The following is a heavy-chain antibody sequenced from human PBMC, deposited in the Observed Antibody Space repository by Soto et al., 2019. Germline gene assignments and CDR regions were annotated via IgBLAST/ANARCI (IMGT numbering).Heavy chain of an antibody. CDR2: IVVGSGNT. J-gene: IGHJ6*02. CDR1: GFTFTSSA. V-gene: IGHV1-58*01. D-gene: IGHD3-10*01. CDR3: AALKRGRYGMDV. Sequence: SVKVSCKASGFTFTSSAVQWVRQARGQRLEWIGWIVVGSGNTNYAQKFQERVTITRDMSTSTAYMELSSLRSEDTAVYYCAALKRGRYGMDVWGQGTTVTVS.